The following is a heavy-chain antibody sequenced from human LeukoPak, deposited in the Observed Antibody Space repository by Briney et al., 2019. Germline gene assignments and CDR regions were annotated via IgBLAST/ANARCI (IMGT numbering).Heavy chain of an antibody. J-gene: IGHJ4*02. CDR2: ICAYNGNT. D-gene: IGHD3-10*01. Sequence: PWASVTVSCKAAGYSFTSYGISWVRQAPGQGLEWMGWICAYNGNTNYAQKLQGRVTMTTDTATSTAYMELSSLRADDAAVYYCARDVLLWFGELSRGVYCDYWGQGTLVSVSS. V-gene: IGHV1-18*04. CDR1: GYSFTSYG. CDR3: ARDVLLWFGELSRGVYCDY.